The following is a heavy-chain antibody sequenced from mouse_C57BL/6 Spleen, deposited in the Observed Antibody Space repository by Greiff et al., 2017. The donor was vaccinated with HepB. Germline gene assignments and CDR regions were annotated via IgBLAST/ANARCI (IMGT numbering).Heavy chain of an antibody. Sequence: EVHLVESGPGLVKPSQSLSLTCSVTGYSITSGYYWNWIRQFPGNKLEWMGYISYDGSNNYNPSLKNRISITRDTSKNQFFLKLNSVTTEDTATYYCAREEYYWYFDVWGTGTTVTVSS. CDR3: AREEYYWYFDV. V-gene: IGHV3-6*01. CDR1: GYSITSGYY. J-gene: IGHJ1*03. D-gene: IGHD5-2*01. CDR2: ISYDGSN.